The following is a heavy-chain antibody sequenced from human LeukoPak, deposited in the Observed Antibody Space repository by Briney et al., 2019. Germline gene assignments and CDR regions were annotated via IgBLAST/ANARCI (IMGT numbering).Heavy chain of an antibody. V-gene: IGHV3-7*01. J-gene: IGHJ4*02. Sequence: PGGSLRLSCAASGFTFSSYWMSWVRQAPGKGLEWVANIKQDGSEKYYVDSVKGRFTISRDNSKNTLYLQMNSLRAEDTAVYYCAREDYYDSSMDYWGQGTLVTVSS. D-gene: IGHD3-22*01. CDR3: AREDYYDSSMDY. CDR1: GFTFSSYW. CDR2: IKQDGSEK.